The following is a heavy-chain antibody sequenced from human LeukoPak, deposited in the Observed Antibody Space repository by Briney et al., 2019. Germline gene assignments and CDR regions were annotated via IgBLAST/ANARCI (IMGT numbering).Heavy chain of an antibody. CDR1: GASISNYY. CDR2: IYPSGST. J-gene: IGHJ4*02. CDR3: ARRVSYGDYFDY. V-gene: IGHV4-4*07. D-gene: IGHD4-17*01. Sequence: PSETLSLTCTVSGASISNYYWSWIRQPAGKGLEWIGRIYPSGSTNYNPSLKSRVTMSVDTSKNQFSLKLRSLTAADTAVYYCARRVSYGDYFDYWGQGTLVTVSS.